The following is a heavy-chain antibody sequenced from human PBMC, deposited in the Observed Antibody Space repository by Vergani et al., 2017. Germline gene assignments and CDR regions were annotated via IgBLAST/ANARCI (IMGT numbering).Heavy chain of an antibody. CDR1: GDTFDNLA. V-gene: IGHV1-69*06. D-gene: IGHD6-6*01. CDR2: VTPMFGTS. CDR3: AKNYRTALITSATASSAP. Sequence: QVQLVQSGAEVKKPGSSMKVSCKASGDTFDNLAISWLRQGPGQGLEWMGMVTPMFGTSDYAQKFKGRVTITADKSTTTVYMELSSLGSEDTAVYYCAKNYRTALITSATASSAPWCQGTLVTVSS. J-gene: IGHJ5*01.